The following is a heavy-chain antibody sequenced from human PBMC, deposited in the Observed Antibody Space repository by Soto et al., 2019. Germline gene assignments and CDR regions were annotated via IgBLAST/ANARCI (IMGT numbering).Heavy chain of an antibody. CDR3: AKLFVDTAMADPGGRGLAPKNYYYYYMDV. J-gene: IGHJ6*03. V-gene: IGHV3-30*18. D-gene: IGHD5-18*01. Sequence: GGSLRLSCAASGFTFSSYGMHWVRQAPGKGLEWVAVISYDGSNKYYADSVKGRFTISRDNSKNTLYLQMNSLRAEDTAVYYCAKLFVDTAMADPGGRGLAPKNYYYYYMDVWGKGTTVTVSS. CDR2: ISYDGSNK. CDR1: GFTFSSYG.